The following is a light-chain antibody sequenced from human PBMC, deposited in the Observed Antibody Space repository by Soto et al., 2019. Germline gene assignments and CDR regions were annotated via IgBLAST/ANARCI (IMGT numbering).Light chain of an antibody. CDR1: SSDVGGYNY. CDR3: SSYTSSSTLGV. V-gene: IGLV2-14*01. Sequence: QSVLTQPASVSGSPGQSITISCTGTSSDVGGYNYVSWYQQHPGKAPKLMIYDVSNRPSGVSSRFSGSKSGNTASLTTSGLQAEDEADYYCSSYTSSSTLGVFGTGTKVTVL. CDR2: DVS. J-gene: IGLJ1*01.